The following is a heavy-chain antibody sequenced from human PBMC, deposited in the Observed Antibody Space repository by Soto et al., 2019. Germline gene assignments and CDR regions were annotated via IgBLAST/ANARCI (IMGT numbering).Heavy chain of an antibody. Sequence: SETLSLTCTVSGGSISTGDYYWSWIRQPPGKGLEWIGFIYYSEGTYYNPSLKSRLTISVETSKNKFSLKLRSATAADTAVYYCATVDYNFRQFDNWGQGTLVTVSS. V-gene: IGHV4-30-4*01. J-gene: IGHJ4*02. CDR1: GGSISTGDYY. D-gene: IGHD4-4*01. CDR3: ATVDYNFRQFDN. CDR2: IYYSEGT.